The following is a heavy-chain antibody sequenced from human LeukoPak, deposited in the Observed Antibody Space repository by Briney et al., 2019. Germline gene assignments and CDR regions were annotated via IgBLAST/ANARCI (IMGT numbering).Heavy chain of an antibody. J-gene: IGHJ4*02. V-gene: IGHV5-51*01. Sequence: GESLKISCGGSGDSFTTYWIAWVRPMPGKGLEWMGIIYPGDSDTRYSPSFQGQVTISADKSITTAYLQWNSLKASDTAMYYCARLSTVTTLITFDYWGQGTLVTVSS. CDR3: ARLSTVTTLITFDY. CDR1: GDSFTTYW. CDR2: IYPGDSDT. D-gene: IGHD4-17*01.